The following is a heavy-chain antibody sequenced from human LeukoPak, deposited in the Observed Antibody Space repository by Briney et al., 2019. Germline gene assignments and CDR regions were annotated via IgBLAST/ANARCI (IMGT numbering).Heavy chain of an antibody. CDR3: AKTSFGSGSFWFFDL. Sequence: SETLSLTCTISGGSINSYYWSRIRQPAGKGLEWIGRIYPSGSTNYNPSLKSRVTMSVDTSKNHFSLHLSSVTAADTAVYYCAKTSFGSGSFWFFDLWGRGAQVTVSS. CDR1: GGSINSYY. J-gene: IGHJ2*01. D-gene: IGHD1-26*01. CDR2: IYPSGST. V-gene: IGHV4-4*07.